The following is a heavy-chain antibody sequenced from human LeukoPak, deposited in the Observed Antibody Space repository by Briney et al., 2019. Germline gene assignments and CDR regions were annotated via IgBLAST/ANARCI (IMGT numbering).Heavy chain of an antibody. V-gene: IGHV3-66*01. CDR2: IYSGYST. D-gene: IGHD3-22*01. CDR3: ARVRATDSSGYYDYYYYYMDV. Sequence: PGGSLRLSCAASGFTDSSNYMSWVRQAPAKGLEWVSVIYSGYSTYYADSVTDRFTISRDNSKNTLYLQMNNLRADNTAVYYCARVRATDSSGYYDYYYYYMDVWGKGPTVTIS. CDR1: GFTDSSNY. J-gene: IGHJ6*03.